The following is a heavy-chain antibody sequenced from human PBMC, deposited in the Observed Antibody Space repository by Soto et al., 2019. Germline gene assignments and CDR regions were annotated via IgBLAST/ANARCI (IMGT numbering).Heavy chain of an antibody. J-gene: IGHJ2*01. CDR1: GFALSNYA. Sequence: EVQLLESGGGLVQPGGSLSLSCAASGFALSNYAMSWVRQAPGKGLEWVSGITGDGVSIFYADSVKGRFTISTDNSNNTLYLQMNSLRVEDTAVYYCAKDWLGVTTFWYFDLWGRGTPVTVSS. V-gene: IGHV3-23*01. D-gene: IGHD2-21*02. CDR2: ITGDGVSI. CDR3: AKDWLGVTTFWYFDL.